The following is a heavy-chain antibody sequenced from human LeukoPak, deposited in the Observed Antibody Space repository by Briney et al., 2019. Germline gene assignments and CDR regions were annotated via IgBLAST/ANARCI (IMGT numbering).Heavy chain of an antibody. CDR3: VRISTAVAGADY. CDR1: GFTFSTYW. Sequence: PGGSLRLSCAASGFTFSTYWMHWVRQAPGKGLVWVSRIDSDRGTTSYADSVRGRFTISRDNARNTLYLQMDSLRAEDTAVYYCVRISTAVAGADYWGQGTLVTVSS. D-gene: IGHD6-19*01. V-gene: IGHV3-74*01. J-gene: IGHJ4*02. CDR2: IDSDRGTT.